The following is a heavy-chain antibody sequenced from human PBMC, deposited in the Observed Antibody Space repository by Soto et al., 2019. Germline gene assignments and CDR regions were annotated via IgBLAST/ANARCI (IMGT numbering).Heavy chain of an antibody. D-gene: IGHD5-12*01. J-gene: IGHJ3*02. CDR1: GGSISSYY. CDR2: IYYSGST. CDR3: ARGIEGGQVATWAFDI. V-gene: IGHV4-59*01. Sequence: PSETLSLTCTVSGGSISSYYWSWIRQPPGKGLEWIGYIYYSGSTNYNPSLKSRVTISVDTSKNQFSLKLSSVTAADTAVYYCARGIEGGQVATWAFDIWGQGTMVTVSS.